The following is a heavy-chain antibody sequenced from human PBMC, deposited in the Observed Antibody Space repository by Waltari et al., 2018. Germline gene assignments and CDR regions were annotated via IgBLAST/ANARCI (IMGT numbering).Heavy chain of an antibody. CDR3: IRSRACSVGSCYPSMDV. CDR1: GFTFSNAW. J-gene: IGHJ6*02. CDR2: IKSKTDGGTT. D-gene: IGHD2-15*01. V-gene: IGHV3-15*01. Sequence: EVQLVESGGGLVKPGGSLRLSCAASGFTFSNAWMSWVRQAPGKGLEWVGRIKSKTDGGTTDYDAPVKDRFTIARDDSKNTLYLQMNSLKTDDTAGYYCIRSRACSVGSCYPSMDVWGQGTTVTVSS.